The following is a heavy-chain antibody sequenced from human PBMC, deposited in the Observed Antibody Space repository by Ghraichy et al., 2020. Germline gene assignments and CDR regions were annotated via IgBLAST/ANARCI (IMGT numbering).Heavy chain of an antibody. CDR1: GGSISSSSYY. CDR2: IYYSGST. D-gene: IGHD3-10*01. V-gene: IGHV4-39*01. Sequence: SETLSLTCTVSGGSISSSSYYWGWIRQPLGKRLEWIGSIYYSGSTYYNPSLKSLVTIYVDTSKNQFSLKLSSVTAADTAVYYCARRISEVYGSGRYYNGRNLYFDYWGLGTLITVST. J-gene: IGHJ4*02. CDR3: ARRISEVYGSGRYYNGRNLYFDY.